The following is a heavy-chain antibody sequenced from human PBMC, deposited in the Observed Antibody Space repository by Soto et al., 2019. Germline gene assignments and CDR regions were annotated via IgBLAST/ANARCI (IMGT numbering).Heavy chain of an antibody. J-gene: IGHJ6*02. D-gene: IGHD5-18*01. CDR2: ISYDGSNK. CDR3: ARGLYSYGSCYDYGMDV. CDR1: GFTFSSYA. V-gene: IGHV3-30-3*01. Sequence: QVQLVESGGGVVQPGRSLRLSCAASGFTFSSYAMHWVRQAPGKGLEWVAVISYDGSNKYYADSVKGRFTISRDNSKNTLYLQMNSLRAEDTAVYYCARGLYSYGSCYDYGMDVWGQGTMVTVSS.